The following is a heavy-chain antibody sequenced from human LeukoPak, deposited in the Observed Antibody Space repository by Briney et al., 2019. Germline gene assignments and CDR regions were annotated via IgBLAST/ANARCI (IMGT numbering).Heavy chain of an antibody. J-gene: IGHJ4*02. V-gene: IGHV3-11*04. CDR1: GFTVSSNY. CDR2: ISSSGSTI. CDR3: AKDPGGYNSVPDY. Sequence: GGSLRLSCAASGFTVSSNYMSWVRQAPGKGLEWVSYISSSGSTIYYADSVKGRFTISRDNAKNSLYLQMNSLRAEDTAVYYCAKDPGGYNSVPDYWGQGTLVTISS. D-gene: IGHD5-24*01.